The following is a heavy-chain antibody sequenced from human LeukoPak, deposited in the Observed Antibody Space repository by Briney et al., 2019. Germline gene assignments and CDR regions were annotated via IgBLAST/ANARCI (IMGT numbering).Heavy chain of an antibody. CDR2: IRFDGSNT. D-gene: IGHD3-22*01. V-gene: IGHV3-30*02. CDR3: AKKGYYDGSGYYMYYFDH. CDR1: GLNFNSYG. Sequence: GGSLRLSCATSGLNFNSYGMHWVRQAPGKGLEWVAFIRFDGSNTYYADSVKGRFTISRDNSKNTVSLQMNSLRAEDTAVYYCAKKGYYDGSGYYMYYFDHWGQGTLVTVSS. J-gene: IGHJ4*02.